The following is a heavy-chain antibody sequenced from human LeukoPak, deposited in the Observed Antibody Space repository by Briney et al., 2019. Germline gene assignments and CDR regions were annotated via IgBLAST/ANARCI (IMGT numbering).Heavy chain of an antibody. Sequence: GGSLRLSCAASGFTFSSYAMSWVRQAPGKGREWVSTISGSGGSTYYADSVKGRFTISRDNSKNTLYLQMGSLRAEDMTVYYCARETNGAYDYWGQGTLVTVSS. D-gene: IGHD4-17*01. CDR1: GFTFSSYA. J-gene: IGHJ4*02. CDR3: ARETNGAYDY. V-gene: IGHV3-23*01. CDR2: ISGSGGST.